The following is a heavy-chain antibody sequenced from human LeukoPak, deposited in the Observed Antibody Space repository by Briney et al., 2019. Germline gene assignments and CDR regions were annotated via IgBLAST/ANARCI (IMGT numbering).Heavy chain of an antibody. CDR3: ARGGIAVAGASPGLDY. V-gene: IGHV3-30*04. J-gene: IGHJ4*02. CDR2: ISYDGSNK. CDR1: GFTFGSHA. Sequence: GGSLRLSCAASGFTFGSHAMHWVRQAPGRGLEWVAVISYDGSNKYYADSVKGRFTISRDNSKNTLYLQMNSLRAEDTAVYYCARGGIAVAGASPGLDYWGQGTLVTVSS. D-gene: IGHD6-19*01.